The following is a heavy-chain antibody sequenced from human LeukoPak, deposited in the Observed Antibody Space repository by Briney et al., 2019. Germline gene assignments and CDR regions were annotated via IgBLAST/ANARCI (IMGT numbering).Heavy chain of an antibody. CDR1: GFTFSSYA. CDR2: TSGSGGST. V-gene: IGHV3-23*01. J-gene: IGHJ4*02. D-gene: IGHD3-10*01. Sequence: PGGSLRLSCAASGFTFSSYAMSWVRQAPGKGLEWVSATSGSGGSTYYADSVKGRFTISRDNSKNTLYLQMNSLRAEDTAVYYCATVRGVALYYFDYWGQGTLVTVSS. CDR3: ATVRGVALYYFDY.